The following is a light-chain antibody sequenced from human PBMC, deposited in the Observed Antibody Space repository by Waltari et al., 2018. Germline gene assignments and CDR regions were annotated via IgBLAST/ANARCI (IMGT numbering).Light chain of an antibody. J-gene: IGLJ2*01. CDR1: RPNSGPYS. Sequence: QSVLTQPPSASGTPGPRVTISCSGTRPNSGPYSVYWYHQLPGTAPKPLIYRNNQRPSGVPDRFSGSKSGTSASLAISGLRSEDEADYYCAVWDDSLTGQVIFGGGTKLTVL. V-gene: IGLV1-47*01. CDR2: RNN. CDR3: AVWDDSLTGQVI.